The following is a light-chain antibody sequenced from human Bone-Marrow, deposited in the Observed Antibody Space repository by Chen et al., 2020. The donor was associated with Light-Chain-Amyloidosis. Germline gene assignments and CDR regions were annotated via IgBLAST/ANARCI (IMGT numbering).Light chain of an antibody. CDR3: QVWDRSSDRPV. CDR2: ADS. CDR1: NIGSTS. J-gene: IGLJ3*02. V-gene: IGLV3-21*02. Sequence: SYVLTQPSSVSVAPGQTATIACGGNNIGSTSVHWYQQTPGQAPLLVVYADSDRPSEIPERLACSNSGNTATLTISGVEAGDEADYYCQVWDRSSDRPVFGGGTKLTVL.